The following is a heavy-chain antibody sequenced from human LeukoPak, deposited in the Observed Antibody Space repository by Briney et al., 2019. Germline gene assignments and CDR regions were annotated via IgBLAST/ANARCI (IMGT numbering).Heavy chain of an antibody. CDR1: GGSMNYYY. CDR3: ARLARFEELSPRYYFDN. CDR2: IYYRGTT. D-gene: IGHD3-16*02. Sequence: SETLSLSCTVSGGSMNYYYWSWIRQPPGQGLEWIGYIYYRGTTNYLPSLTDRVDISIDTSKNQFSLRLYSVTAADTAVYFCARLARFEELSPRYYFDNWGLGTLVTVSS. J-gene: IGHJ4*02. V-gene: IGHV4-59*08.